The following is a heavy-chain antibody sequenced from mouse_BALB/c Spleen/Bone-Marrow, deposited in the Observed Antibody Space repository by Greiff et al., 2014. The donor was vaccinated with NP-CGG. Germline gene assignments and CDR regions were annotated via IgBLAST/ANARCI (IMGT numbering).Heavy chain of an antibody. Sequence: EVKLVESGGGLVQPGGSRNSPVQPLDSLSVALECTGFVRLQRRGLEWVAYISSGSSTIYYADTVKGRFTISRDNPKNTLFLQMTSLRSEDTAMYYCARLAPPPYWGQGTLVTVSA. CDR2: ISSGSSTI. CDR1: DSLSVAL. CDR3: ARLAPPPY. V-gene: IGHV5-17*02. J-gene: IGHJ3*01.